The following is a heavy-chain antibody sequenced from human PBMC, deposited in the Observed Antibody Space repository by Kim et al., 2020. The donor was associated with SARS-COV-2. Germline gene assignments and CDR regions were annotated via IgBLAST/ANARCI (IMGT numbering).Heavy chain of an antibody. CDR3: ARGGVVPASVSGGWSGDF. CDR2: INPNDGGT. CDR1: GYTFTNYY. D-gene: IGHD2-2*01. J-gene: IGHJ4*02. V-gene: IGHV1-46*01. Sequence: ASVKVSCKASGYTFTNYYINWVRQAPGQGFEWMGIINPNDGGTSYAQKFQGRVTMTRDTSTTTVYMELGSLTSDDTALYYCARGGVVPASVSGGWSGDFWGQGTLVTVSS.